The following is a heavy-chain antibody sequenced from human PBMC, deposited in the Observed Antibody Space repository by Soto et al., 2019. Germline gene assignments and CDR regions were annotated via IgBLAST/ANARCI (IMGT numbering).Heavy chain of an antibody. CDR3: ASLDHYDISGIMGPDY. Sequence: SEPLSLTCSFSGGFISSSSYYWGWIRQPPGKGLEWIGSIYYSGSTYYNPSLKTRVTISADTSKNRFSLKLNSVTASDTAVYYCASLDHYDISGIMGPDYWGQGTLVTVSS. D-gene: IGHD3-22*01. CDR1: GGFISSSSYY. J-gene: IGHJ4*02. CDR2: IYYSGST. V-gene: IGHV4-39*01.